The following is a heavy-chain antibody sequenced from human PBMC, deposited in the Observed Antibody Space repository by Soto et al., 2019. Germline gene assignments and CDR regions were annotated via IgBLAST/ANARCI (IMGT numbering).Heavy chain of an antibody. CDR3: ASLIAAAGPPHSPRYYYGMDV. CDR1: GGTFSSYA. D-gene: IGHD6-13*01. CDR2: IIPIFGTA. V-gene: IGHV1-69*12. Sequence: QVQLVQSGAEVKKPGSSVKVSCKASGGTFSSYAISWVRQAPGQVLEWMGGIIPIFGTADYAQKFQGRVTITADESTSTAYMELSSLRSEDTAVYYCASLIAAAGPPHSPRYYYGMDVWGQGTTVTVSS. J-gene: IGHJ6*02.